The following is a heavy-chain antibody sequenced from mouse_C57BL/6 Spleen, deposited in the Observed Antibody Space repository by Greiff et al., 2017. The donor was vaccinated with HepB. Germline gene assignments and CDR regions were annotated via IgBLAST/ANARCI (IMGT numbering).Heavy chain of an antibody. Sequence: VKLQQPGAELVKPGASVKVSCKASGYTFTSYWMHWVKQRPGQGLEWIGRIHPSDSDTNYNQKFKGKATLTVDKSSSTAYMQLSSLTSEDSAVYYCSICIDDGYYFDYWGQGTTLTAAS. J-gene: IGHJ2*01. CDR1: GYTFTSYW. D-gene: IGHD2-3*01. CDR2: IHPSDSDT. CDR3: SICIDDGYYFDY. V-gene: IGHV1-74*01.